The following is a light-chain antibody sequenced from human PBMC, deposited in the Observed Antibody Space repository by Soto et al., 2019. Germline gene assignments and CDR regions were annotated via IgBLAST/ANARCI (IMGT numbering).Light chain of an antibody. Sequence: QSALTQPASVSGSPGQSITISCTGTSSDVGGYNYVSWYQQHPGKAPKLMIYDVSNRPSGVSNRFSGSKSGNTASLTISGRQADVEADDYCSSCTSLSALDVFGSGTKVTVL. CDR3: SSCTSLSALDV. CDR1: SSDVGGYNY. CDR2: DVS. J-gene: IGLJ1*01. V-gene: IGLV2-14*01.